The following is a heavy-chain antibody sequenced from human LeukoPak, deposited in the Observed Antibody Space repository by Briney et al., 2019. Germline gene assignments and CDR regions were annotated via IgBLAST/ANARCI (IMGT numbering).Heavy chain of an antibody. CDR2: ISWNSGSI. V-gene: IGHV3-9*01. Sequence: GGSLRLSCAASGFTFDDYAMHWVRQAPGKGREWVSGISWNSGSIGYADSVKGRFTISRDNAKNSLYLQMNSLRAEDTAVYYCARKSYNASWYTDYWGQGTLVSVSS. CDR3: ARKSYNASWYTDY. CDR1: GFTFDDYA. D-gene: IGHD6-13*01. J-gene: IGHJ4*02.